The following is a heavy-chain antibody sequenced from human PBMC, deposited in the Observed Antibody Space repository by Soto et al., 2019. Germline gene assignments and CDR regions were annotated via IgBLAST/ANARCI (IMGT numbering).Heavy chain of an antibody. Sequence: GGSLRLSCAASGFTFSSYGMHWVRQAPGKGLEWVAVISYDGSNKYYADSVKGRFTISRDNSENTLYLQMNSLRAEDTAVYYCAKDGLQQLFNYWGQGTLVTVSS. D-gene: IGHD6-13*01. CDR3: AKDGLQQLFNY. CDR1: GFTFSSYG. CDR2: ISYDGSNK. V-gene: IGHV3-30*18. J-gene: IGHJ4*02.